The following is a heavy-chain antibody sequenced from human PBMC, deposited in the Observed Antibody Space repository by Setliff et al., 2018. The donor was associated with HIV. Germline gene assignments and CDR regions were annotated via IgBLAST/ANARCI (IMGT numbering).Heavy chain of an antibody. CDR1: GGSASNSRYY. J-gene: IGHJ6*02. CDR2: IYYNEKT. D-gene: IGHD3-9*01. CDR3: ARTDWARTSYYYYYGMNV. Sequence: SETLSLTCTVSGGSASNSRYYWAWIRQPPGKGLEYIGSIYYNEKTYYSPSLKSRVTMSIDTSKNQFALKMTSVTAADTAVYYCARTDWARTSYYYYYGMNVWGQGTTVTVSS. V-gene: IGHV4-39*01.